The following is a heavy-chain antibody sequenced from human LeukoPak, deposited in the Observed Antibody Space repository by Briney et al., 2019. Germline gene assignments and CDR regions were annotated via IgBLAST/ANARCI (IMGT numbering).Heavy chain of an antibody. CDR1: GGSFSGYY. CDR2: INHSGST. J-gene: IGHJ4*02. Sequence: SETLSLTCAVYGGSFSGYYWSWIRQPPGKGLEWIGEINHSGSTNYNPSLKSRVTMSVDTSKNQFSLKLSSVTAADTAVYYCARHIYSGYDSFDYWGQGTLVTVSS. CDR3: ARHIYSGYDSFDY. V-gene: IGHV4-34*01. D-gene: IGHD5-12*01.